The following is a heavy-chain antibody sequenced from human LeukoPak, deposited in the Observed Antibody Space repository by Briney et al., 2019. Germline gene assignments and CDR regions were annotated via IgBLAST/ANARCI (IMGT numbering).Heavy chain of an antibody. CDR3: ARDRYYDSSGKYNWFDP. D-gene: IGHD3-22*01. CDR1: GGTFSSYA. Sequence: ASVKVSCKACGGTFSSYAISWVRQAPGQGLEWMGRIIPILGIANYAQKFQGRVTITADKSTSTAYMELSSLRSEDTAVYYCARDRYYDSSGKYNWFDPWGQGTLVTVSS. V-gene: IGHV1-69*04. CDR2: IIPILGIA. J-gene: IGHJ5*02.